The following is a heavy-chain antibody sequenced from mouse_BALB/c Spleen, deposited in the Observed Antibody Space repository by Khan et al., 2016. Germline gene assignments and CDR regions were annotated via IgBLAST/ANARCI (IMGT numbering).Heavy chain of an antibody. CDR3: ASRPLTPRYFDV. Sequence: VQLKQSGAELVKPGASVKLSCTASGFNIKDTYMHWVKQRPEQGLEWIGRVDPANGNTNYDPKFQGKATITADTSSNTAYLQLSSLTSEDTAVYYCASRPLTPRYFDVWGAGTTVTVSS. J-gene: IGHJ1*01. CDR1: GFNIKDTY. V-gene: IGHV14-3*02. CDR2: VDPANGNT.